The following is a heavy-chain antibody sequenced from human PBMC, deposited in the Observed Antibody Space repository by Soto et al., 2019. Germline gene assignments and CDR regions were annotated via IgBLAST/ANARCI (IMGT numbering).Heavy chain of an antibody. Sequence: GGSLRLSCAASGFTFSSYAMSWVRQAPGKGLEWVSAISGSGGSTYYADSVKGRFTISRDNSKNTLYLQMNSLRAEDTAVYYCAKVLGYSSSPFADYFDYWGQGTLVTVSS. CDR1: GFTFSSYA. CDR2: ISGSGGST. D-gene: IGHD6-13*01. J-gene: IGHJ4*02. V-gene: IGHV3-23*01. CDR3: AKVLGYSSSPFADYFDY.